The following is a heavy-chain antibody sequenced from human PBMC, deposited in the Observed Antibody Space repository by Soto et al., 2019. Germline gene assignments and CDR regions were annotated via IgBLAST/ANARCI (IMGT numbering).Heavy chain of an antibody. V-gene: IGHV3-53*01. CDR3: ARESKIAEESSKFYIIDY. CDR1: GFTVSSNY. J-gene: IGHJ4*02. Sequence: GGSLRLSCAASGFTVSSNYMSWVRQAPGKGLEWVSVIYSGGSTYYADSVKGRFTISKDNSKNTLYLKMNSLRAEDTAVYYCARESKIAEESSKFYIIDYWGQGT. D-gene: IGHD6-13*01. CDR2: IYSGGST.